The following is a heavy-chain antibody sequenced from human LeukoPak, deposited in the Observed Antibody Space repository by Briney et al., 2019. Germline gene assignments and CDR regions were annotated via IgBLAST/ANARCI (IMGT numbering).Heavy chain of an antibody. Sequence: GGSLRLSCAASGFTVSSNYMSWVRQAPGKGLEWVSVIYSGGSTYYADSVKGRFTISRDNSKNTLYLQMNSLGAEDTAVYYCARDRQQLLLGMDVWGQGTTVTVSS. CDR1: GFTVSSNY. CDR3: ARDRQQLLLGMDV. J-gene: IGHJ6*02. V-gene: IGHV3-66*01. CDR2: IYSGGST. D-gene: IGHD6-6*01.